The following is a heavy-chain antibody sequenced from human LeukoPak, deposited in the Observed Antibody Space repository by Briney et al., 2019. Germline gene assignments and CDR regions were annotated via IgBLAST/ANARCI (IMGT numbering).Heavy chain of an antibody. CDR3: AKGGMVAATHFDY. Sequence: GGSLRLSCAASGFTFSSYAMSWVRQAPGKGLEWVSTISGSDGSTYYADSVKGRFTISRDNSKNTLYLQMNSLRAEDTDVYYCAKGGMVAATHFDYWGQGTLVTVSS. D-gene: IGHD2-15*01. CDR2: ISGSDGST. J-gene: IGHJ4*02. V-gene: IGHV3-23*01. CDR1: GFTFSSYA.